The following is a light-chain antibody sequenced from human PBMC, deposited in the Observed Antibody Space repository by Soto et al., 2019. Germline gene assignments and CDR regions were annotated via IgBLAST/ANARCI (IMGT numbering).Light chain of an antibody. Sequence: EIVLTPSPATLSLSPGERATFSCRASQSVSSNYLAWYQQKPGQAPRLLIYGAFKRATGIPDRFSGSGSGTDFPLTISRMEDEDFAVYCCQQYGSSPRTFGQGTKVDIK. CDR3: QQYGSSPRT. CDR1: QSVSSNY. V-gene: IGKV3-20*01. J-gene: IGKJ1*01. CDR2: GAF.